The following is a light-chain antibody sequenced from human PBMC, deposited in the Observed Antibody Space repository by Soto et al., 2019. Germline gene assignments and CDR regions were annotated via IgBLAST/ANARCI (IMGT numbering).Light chain of an antibody. V-gene: IGKV3-15*01. CDR1: QSVSSN. Sequence: EIVMTQAPATLSVSPGERATLSCRASQSVSSNLAWYQQKPGHAPRLLIYGASTRATGIPARFSGSGSGTELTFTISSLQSEDFAVYYCQQYNNWTPGVTFGPGTKVDIK. J-gene: IGKJ3*01. CDR3: QQYNNWTPGVT. CDR2: GAS.